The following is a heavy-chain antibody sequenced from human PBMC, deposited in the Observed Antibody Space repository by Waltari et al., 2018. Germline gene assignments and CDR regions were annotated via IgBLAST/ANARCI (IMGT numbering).Heavy chain of an antibody. D-gene: IGHD7-27*01. J-gene: IGHJ3*02. CDR2: IYYSGST. CDR3: ARALGTGDAFDI. CDR1: GGSISSSSYY. Sequence: QLQLQESGPGLVKPSETLSLTCTVSGGSISSSSYYWGWIRQPPGKGLEWIGSIYYSGSTYYNPSLKSRVTISVDTSKNQFSLKLSSVTAAYTAVYYCARALGTGDAFDIWGQGTMVTVSS. V-gene: IGHV4-39*07.